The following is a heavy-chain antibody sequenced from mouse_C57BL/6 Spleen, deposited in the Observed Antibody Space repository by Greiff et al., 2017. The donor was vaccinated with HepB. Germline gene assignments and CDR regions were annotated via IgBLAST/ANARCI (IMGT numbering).Heavy chain of an antibody. Sequence: EVQLVESGGGLVKPGGSLKLSCAASGFTFSSYTMSWVRQTPEKRLELVATISGGGGNTYYPDSVKGRFTISRDNAKNTLYLQMSSLRSEDTALYYCARLYYGSSYLYFDVWGTGTTVTVSS. CDR1: GFTFSSYT. J-gene: IGHJ1*03. CDR2: ISGGGGNT. D-gene: IGHD1-1*01. CDR3: ARLYYGSSYLYFDV. V-gene: IGHV5-9*01.